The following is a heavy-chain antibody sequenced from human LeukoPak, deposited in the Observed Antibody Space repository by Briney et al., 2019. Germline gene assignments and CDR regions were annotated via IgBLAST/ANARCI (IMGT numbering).Heavy chain of an antibody. CDR3: ARVVWGWDTAMPTPLDY. D-gene: IGHD5-18*01. V-gene: IGHV3-21*01. J-gene: IGHJ4*02. Sequence: GGSLRLSCAASGFTFSSYSMNWVRQAPGKGLEWVSSISRSSTYIYYGDSVKGRFTISRDNAKNSLYLQMNSLRAEDTAVYYCARVVWGWDTAMPTPLDYWGRGTLVTVSS. CDR1: GFTFSSYS. CDR2: ISRSSTYI.